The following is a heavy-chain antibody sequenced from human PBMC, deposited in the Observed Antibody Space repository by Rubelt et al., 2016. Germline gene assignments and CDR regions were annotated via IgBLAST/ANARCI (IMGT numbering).Heavy chain of an antibody. D-gene: IGHD3-16*01. Sequence: WVRQVPGKGLEWVSGIDRNGATTTYADSVKGRFTISRDNAKNSLYLQMNSLRAEDTAVYYCARFTCELPPLWGQGTLVTVSS. J-gene: IGHJ4*02. CDR3: ARFTCELPPL. V-gene: IGHV3-20*03. CDR2: IDRNGATT.